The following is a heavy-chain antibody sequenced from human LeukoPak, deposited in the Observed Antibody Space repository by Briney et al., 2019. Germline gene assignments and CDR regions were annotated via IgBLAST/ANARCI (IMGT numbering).Heavy chain of an antibody. V-gene: IGHV5-51*01. CDR1: GYSFTSYR. J-gene: IGHJ6*02. CDR2: IYPGDSDT. D-gene: IGHD5-12*01. Sequence: GESLKISCKGSGYSFTSYRIGWVRQMPGKGLEWMGIIYPGDSDTRYSPSFQGQVTISADKSISTAYLQWSSLKASDTAMYYCARLLWLRYYYYGMDVWGQGTTVTVSS. CDR3: ARLLWLRYYYYGMDV.